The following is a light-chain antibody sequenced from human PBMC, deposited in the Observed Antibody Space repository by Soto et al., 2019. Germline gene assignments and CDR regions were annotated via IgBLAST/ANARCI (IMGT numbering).Light chain of an antibody. Sequence: QSALTQPASVSGSPGQSITISCTGTSGDVGGYNYVSWYQQHPGKAPKLMIYEVSNRPSGVSNRFSGSKSGNTASLTISGLQAEDEADYYCSSYTSSTVVFGGGTQLTVL. CDR2: EVS. CDR1: SGDVGGYNY. CDR3: SSYTSSTVV. J-gene: IGLJ2*01. V-gene: IGLV2-14*01.